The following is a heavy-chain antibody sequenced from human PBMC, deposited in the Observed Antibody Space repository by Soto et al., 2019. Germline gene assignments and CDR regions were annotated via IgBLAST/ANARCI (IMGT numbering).Heavy chain of an antibody. CDR3: ARHLRGYYTRTSDYYYGMDV. V-gene: IGHV4-39*01. CDR2: IYYSGST. CDR1: GGSISSSSYY. J-gene: IGHJ6*02. D-gene: IGHD3-3*01. Sequence: SETLSLTCTVSGGSISSSSYYWGWIRQPPGKGLELIGSIYYSGSTYYNPSLKSRVTISVDTSKNQFSLKLSSVTAADTAVYYCARHLRGYYTRTSDYYYGMDVWGQGTTVTVSS.